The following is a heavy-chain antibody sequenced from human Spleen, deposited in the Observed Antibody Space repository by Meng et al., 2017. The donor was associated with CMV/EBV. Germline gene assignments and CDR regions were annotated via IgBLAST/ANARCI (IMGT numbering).Heavy chain of an antibody. CDR2: INPNSGDT. V-gene: IGHV1-2*02. CDR1: GYTFTGYY. D-gene: IGHD6-25*01. Sequence: ASVKVSCKASGYTFTGYYMHWLRQAPGQGLEWMGWINPNSGDTNYAQNFQGRVTMTRDTSISTAYMDLRSLRSDDTAVFYCARHLQRLDPESYYYNGMDVWGQGTTVTVSS. CDR3: ARHLQRLDPESYYYNGMDV. J-gene: IGHJ6*02.